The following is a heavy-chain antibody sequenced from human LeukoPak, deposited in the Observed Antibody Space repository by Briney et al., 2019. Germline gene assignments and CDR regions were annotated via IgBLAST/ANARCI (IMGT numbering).Heavy chain of an antibody. J-gene: IGHJ5*02. CDR2: ISGSGGST. CDR3: AKDPEDIVVVPAAMMGNWFDP. D-gene: IGHD2-2*01. Sequence: PGGSLRLSCAASGFTFSSYAMSWVRQPLGKWLEWVSAISGSGGSTYYADSVKGRFTISRDNSKNTLYLQMNSLRAEDTAVYYCAKDPEDIVVVPAAMMGNWFDPWGQGTLVTVSS. CDR1: GFTFSSYA. V-gene: IGHV3-23*01.